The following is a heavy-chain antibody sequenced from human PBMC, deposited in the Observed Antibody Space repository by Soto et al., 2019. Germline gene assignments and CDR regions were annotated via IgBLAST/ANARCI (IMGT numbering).Heavy chain of an antibody. CDR2: ISYDGTNK. CDR3: ARDPKTSGGQHWAFNYFDS. D-gene: IGHD7-27*01. Sequence: GGSLRLSFAGSGFSFSLSPMHCVRQASGKGTEWVAPISYDGTNKFYADSVKGRFTISRDNSKSTLYLQVDSLRPEDAAVYYCARDPKTSGGQHWAFNYFDSWGQGTRVTVSS. V-gene: IGHV3-30-3*01. J-gene: IGHJ4*02. CDR1: GFSFSLSP.